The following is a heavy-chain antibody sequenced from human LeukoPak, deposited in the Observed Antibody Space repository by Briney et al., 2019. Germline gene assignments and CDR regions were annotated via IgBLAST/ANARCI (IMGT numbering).Heavy chain of an antibody. V-gene: IGHV3-23*01. CDR1: GFTFSSYA. Sequence: PGGSLRLSCAASGFTFSSYAMGWVRQAPGKGLEWVSAISGSGGSTYYADSVKGRFTISRDNSKNTLYLQMDSLRAEDTAVYYCAKALAYGDYVGWFDPWGQGTLVTVSS. J-gene: IGHJ5*02. CDR2: ISGSGGST. CDR3: AKALAYGDYVGWFDP. D-gene: IGHD4-17*01.